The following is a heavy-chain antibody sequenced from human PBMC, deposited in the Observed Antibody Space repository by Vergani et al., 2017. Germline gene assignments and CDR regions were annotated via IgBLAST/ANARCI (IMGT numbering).Heavy chain of an antibody. J-gene: IGHJ4*02. CDR3: ARGKSGRDY. CDR1: GGSITSSSYY. D-gene: IGHD2-15*01. V-gene: IGHV4-39*01. Sequence: QLHLQESGPGLVKPSETLSLTCTVSGGSITSSSYYWGWIRQPPGKGLEWIGNIYHSGGAYYNPSLKGRVTISVDTSKNQFSLEVTSVTAADTAIYFCARGKSGRDYWGQGTLVTVSS. CDR2: IYHSGGA.